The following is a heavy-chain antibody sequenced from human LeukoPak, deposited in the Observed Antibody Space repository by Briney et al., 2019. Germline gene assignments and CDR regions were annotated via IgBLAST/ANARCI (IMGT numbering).Heavy chain of an antibody. CDR2: LTGSDGTT. Sequence: LRASPRLSCAASGFTFSNSAVSLVPQAPRKGLEGVSALTGSDGTTYYAHAVKGPFTISRDNSKNTLYLQMNRWRVEDTAVYYFAQWGDYDILTGYYVSDYWGQGTLVTVSS. CDR3: AQWGDYDILTGYYVSDY. CDR1: GFTFSNSA. V-gene: IGHV3-23*01. D-gene: IGHD3-9*01. J-gene: IGHJ4*02.